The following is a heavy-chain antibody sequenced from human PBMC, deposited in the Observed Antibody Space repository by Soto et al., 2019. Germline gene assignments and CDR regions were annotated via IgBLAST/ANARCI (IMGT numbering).Heavy chain of an antibody. CDR2: ITGSGGST. J-gene: IGHJ4*02. Sequence: EVQLLESGGGLVQPGGSLRLSCAASGFTFSSYAMTWVRQAPGKGLEYVSSITGSGGSTYYADSVKGRFTISRDNAKNSLYLQMNSLRAEDTAVYYCARGGIYYGEAFDYWGQGTLVTVSS. CDR3: ARGGIYYGEAFDY. D-gene: IGHD3-10*01. CDR1: GFTFSSYA. V-gene: IGHV3-23*01.